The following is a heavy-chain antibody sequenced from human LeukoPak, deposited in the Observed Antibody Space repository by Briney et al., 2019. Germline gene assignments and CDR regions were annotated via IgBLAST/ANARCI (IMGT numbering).Heavy chain of an antibody. J-gene: IGHJ4*02. CDR1: GFTISSYW. Sequence: PGGSLRLSCAASGFTISSYWMSWVRRAPGKGLEWVANINQDGSEKYYVDSVKGRFTISRDNAKNSLYLQMNSLRAEDTAVYYCAREWYFIISYWGQGTLVTVSS. D-gene: IGHD6-13*01. V-gene: IGHV3-7*04. CDR3: AREWYFIISY. CDR2: INQDGSEK.